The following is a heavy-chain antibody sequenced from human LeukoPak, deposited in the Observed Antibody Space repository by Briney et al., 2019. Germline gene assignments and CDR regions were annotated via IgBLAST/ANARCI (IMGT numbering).Heavy chain of an antibody. Sequence: ASVKVSCKASGSTFTGYNIHWVRPAPGQGLEWMGWINPNSGGTNYAQKFQGRATMTRDTSISTAYMELSTLRSDDTAVYYCARINTVFGVINNDYWGQGTLVTVSS. D-gene: IGHD3-3*01. V-gene: IGHV1-2*02. CDR2: INPNSGGT. CDR3: ARINTVFGVINNDY. CDR1: GSTFTGYN. J-gene: IGHJ4*02.